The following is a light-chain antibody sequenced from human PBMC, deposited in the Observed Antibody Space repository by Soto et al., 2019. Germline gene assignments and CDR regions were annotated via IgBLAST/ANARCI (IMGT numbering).Light chain of an antibody. J-gene: IGKJ1*01. CDR2: KAS. Sequence: DIQMTQSPSTLSASVGERVTITCRASQSISSLLAWYQHKPAQAPKLLIYKASSVASGVPSRFSGSGSGTVFPITISIQQEDDVASYYQQQYDSHWTFGQGTKVEIK. CDR3: QQYDSHWT. V-gene: IGKV1-5*03. CDR1: QSISSL.